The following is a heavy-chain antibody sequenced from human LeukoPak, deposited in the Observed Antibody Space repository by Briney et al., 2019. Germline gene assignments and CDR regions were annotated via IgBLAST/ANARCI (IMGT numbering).Heavy chain of an antibody. V-gene: IGHV3-33*06. CDR2: IWNDGTDE. CDR3: AKEDDYGDLFDY. CDR1: GFTFSSYG. Sequence: GGSLRLSCVGSGFTFSSYGMHWVRQPPGKGLEWVAAIWNDGTDEFYSDSVKGRFTISRDNSKSTVYLQMNSLRAEDTAVYYCAKEDDYGDLFDYWGQGTLVTVSS. D-gene: IGHD4-17*01. J-gene: IGHJ4*02.